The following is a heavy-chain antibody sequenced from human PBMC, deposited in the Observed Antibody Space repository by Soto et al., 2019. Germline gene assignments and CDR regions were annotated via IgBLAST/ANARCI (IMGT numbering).Heavy chain of an antibody. J-gene: IGHJ4*02. CDR3: AKDSSGWYRLGQFDY. CDR1: GFTFSSYG. D-gene: IGHD6-19*01. V-gene: IGHV3-30*18. Sequence: GGSLRLSCAASGFTFSSYGMHWVRQAPGKGLEWVAVISYDGSNKYYADSVKGRFTISRDNSKNTLYLQMNSLRAEDTAVYYCAKDSSGWYRLGQFDYWGQGTLVTVSS. CDR2: ISYDGSNK.